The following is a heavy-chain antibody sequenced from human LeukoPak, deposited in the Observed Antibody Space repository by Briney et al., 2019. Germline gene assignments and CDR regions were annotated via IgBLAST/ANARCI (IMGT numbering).Heavy chain of an antibody. CDR1: GFTFSSYS. V-gene: IGHV3-48*01. J-gene: IGHJ6*02. CDR3: ATIHSTVTTPAPSYYYYGMDV. CDR2: ISSSSSTI. D-gene: IGHD4-17*01. Sequence: GGSLRLSCAASGFTFSSYSMNWVRQAPGKGLEWVSYISSSSSTIYYADSVEGRFTISRDNAKNSLYLQMNSLRAEDTAVFYCATIHSTVTTPAPSYYYYGMDVWGQGTTVTASS.